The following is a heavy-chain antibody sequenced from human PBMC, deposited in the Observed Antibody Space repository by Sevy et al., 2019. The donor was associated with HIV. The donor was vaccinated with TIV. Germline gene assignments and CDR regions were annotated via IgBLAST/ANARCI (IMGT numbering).Heavy chain of an antibody. CDR1: GYRFTSYW. CDR3: ARRGYDTSGYSQYYFDY. D-gene: IGHD3-22*01. V-gene: IGHV5-51*01. Sequence: GESLKISCKASGYRFTSYWIAWVRQMPGKGLEWMGIIYPGDSETRCSPSFQGQVTISADKSISTAYLQWSSLRASDTAMFFCARRGYDTSGYSQYYFDYRGQGTLVTVSS. CDR2: IYPGDSET. J-gene: IGHJ4*02.